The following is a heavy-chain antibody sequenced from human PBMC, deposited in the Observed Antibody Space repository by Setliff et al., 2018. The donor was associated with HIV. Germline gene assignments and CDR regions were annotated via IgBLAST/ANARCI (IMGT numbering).Heavy chain of an antibody. D-gene: IGHD4-4*01. CDR2: ISSRSTYI. CDR1: RFTFSSYS. V-gene: IGHV3-21*01. J-gene: IGHJ2*01. Sequence: GGSLRLSCAASRFTFSSYSVNWVRQAPGKGLEWVSSISSRSTYIYYADSVKGRFTISRDNAKNSLYLQMNSLRAEDTAMYYCAREDYNNYWEYWYFDLWGRGTLVTVSS. CDR3: AREDYNNYWEYWYFDL.